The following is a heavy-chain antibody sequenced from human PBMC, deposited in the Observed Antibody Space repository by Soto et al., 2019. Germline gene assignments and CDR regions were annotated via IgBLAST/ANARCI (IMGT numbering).Heavy chain of an antibody. J-gene: IGHJ1*01. Sequence: QLQLQESGPGLVKPSETLSLTCNVSGGAIDSSSYYWGWIRQPPGKGLEWIGSIFHTGSTYYSPSLKSRLTISVDTSKNKFSLRLSSVTAADTAVYFCARLNDYVEFFQHWGQGTLVTVSS. CDR3: ARLNDYVEFFQH. CDR2: IFHTGST. CDR1: GGAIDSSSYY. V-gene: IGHV4-39*01. D-gene: IGHD4-17*01.